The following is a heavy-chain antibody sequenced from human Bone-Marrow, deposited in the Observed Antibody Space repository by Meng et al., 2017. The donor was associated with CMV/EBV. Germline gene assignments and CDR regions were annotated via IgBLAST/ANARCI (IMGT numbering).Heavy chain of an antibody. J-gene: IGHJ4*02. Sequence: GGFLRLSCAASGFTFSSYSVNWVRQAPGKGLEWVSYISSSSSTIYYADSVKGRFTISRDNAKNSLYLQMNSLRAEDTAVYYCARDWVTGTSRDFDYWGQGTLVTVSS. CDR1: GFTFSSYS. V-gene: IGHV3-48*04. CDR2: ISSSSSTI. CDR3: ARDWVTGTSRDFDY. D-gene: IGHD1-20*01.